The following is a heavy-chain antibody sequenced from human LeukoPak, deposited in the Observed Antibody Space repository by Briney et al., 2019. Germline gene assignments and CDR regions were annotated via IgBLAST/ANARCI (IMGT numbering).Heavy chain of an antibody. D-gene: IGHD3-3*01. CDR1: GYTFTSYY. CDR3: ARGVFTIFGVVIIPVSDY. CDR2: INPNSGGT. J-gene: IGHJ4*02. Sequence: ASVKVSCKASGYTFTSYYMHWVRQAPGQGLEWMGWINPNSGGTNYAQKFQGRVTMTRDTSISTAYMELSRLRPDDAAVYYCARGVFTIFGVVIIPVSDYWGQGTLVTVSS. V-gene: IGHV1-2*02.